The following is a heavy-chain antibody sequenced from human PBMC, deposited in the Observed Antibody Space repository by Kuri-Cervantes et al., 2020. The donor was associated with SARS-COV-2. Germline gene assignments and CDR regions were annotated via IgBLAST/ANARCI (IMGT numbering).Heavy chain of an antibody. CDR1: GYSISSGYY. V-gene: IGHV4-38-2*02. Sequence: GSLRLSCAVSGYSISSGYYWGWIRQPPGKGLEWIGSIYHSGSTYYNPSLKSRVTISVDTSKNQFSLKLSSVTAADTAVYYCARDGSKGKYFQHWGQGTLVTVSS. D-gene: IGHD3-10*01. CDR2: IYHSGST. J-gene: IGHJ1*01. CDR3: ARDGSKGKYFQH.